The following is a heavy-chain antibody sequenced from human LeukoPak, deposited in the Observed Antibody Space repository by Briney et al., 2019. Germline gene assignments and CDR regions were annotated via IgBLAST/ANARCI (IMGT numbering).Heavy chain of an antibody. J-gene: IGHJ4*02. V-gene: IGHV3-7*01. CDR2: VNQGGTEK. Sequence: GGSLRLSCAASGFTFSSQWMGWVRQAPGKGLEWVANVNQGGTEKFYVDSVKGRFTISRDNAKNALYLQMNSLRAEDTAVYYCARDDILTGYPTPFDYWGQGTLVTVSS. CDR1: GFTFSSQW. D-gene: IGHD3-9*01. CDR3: ARDDILTGYPTPFDY.